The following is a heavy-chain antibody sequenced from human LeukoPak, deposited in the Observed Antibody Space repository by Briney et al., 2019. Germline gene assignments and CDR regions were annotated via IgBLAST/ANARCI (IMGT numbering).Heavy chain of an antibody. V-gene: IGHV3-66*01. CDR1: GGSFSGYY. D-gene: IGHD5-12*01. Sequence: PSETLSLTCAVYGGSFSGYYWSWIRQAPGKGLEWVSVIYSGGSTYYADSVKGRFTISRDNSKNTLYLQMNSLRAEDTAVYYCARRRGYSGYDYWGQGTLVTVSS. CDR2: IYSGGST. J-gene: IGHJ4*02. CDR3: ARRRGYSGYDY.